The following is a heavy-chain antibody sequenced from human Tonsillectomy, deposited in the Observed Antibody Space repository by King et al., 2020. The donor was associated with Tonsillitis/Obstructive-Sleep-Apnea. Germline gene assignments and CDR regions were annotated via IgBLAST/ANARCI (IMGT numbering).Heavy chain of an antibody. CDR2: INHSGSA. J-gene: IGHJ4*02. CDR1: GGSFSGYY. CDR3: AGGRSVAGIPG. D-gene: IGHD6-19*01. V-gene: IGHV4-34*01. Sequence: VQLQQWGAGLLKPSETLSLTCAVYGGSFSGYYWSWIRQPPGKGLEWIGEINHSGSANYNPSLKSRVTISVDTSKNQFSLKLSSVTAADTAVYYCAGGRSVAGIPGWGQGTLVTVSS.